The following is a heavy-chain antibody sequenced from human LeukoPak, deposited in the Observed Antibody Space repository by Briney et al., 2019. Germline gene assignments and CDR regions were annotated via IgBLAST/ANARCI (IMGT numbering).Heavy chain of an antibody. Sequence: GGSLRLSCAASGFTFSSCAMSWVRQAPGKGLEWVSAISGSGTTTYYADSVKGRFTISRDNSQNTLYLQMNSLRADDTAVYYCAKNWRVTGSDWGQGTLVTVSS. J-gene: IGHJ1*01. D-gene: IGHD1-1*01. CDR3: AKNWRVTGSD. CDR1: GFTFSSCA. CDR2: ISGSGTTT. V-gene: IGHV3-23*01.